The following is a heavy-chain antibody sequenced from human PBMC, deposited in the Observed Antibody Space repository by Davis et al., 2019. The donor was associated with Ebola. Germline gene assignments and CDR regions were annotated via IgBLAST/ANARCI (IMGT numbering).Heavy chain of an antibody. CDR3: ARAGTYPYYYYYMDV. D-gene: IGHD1-7*01. Sequence: SETLSLTCTVSGGSISSGSYYWSWIRQPAGKGLEWIGHIYTSGSTNYNPSLKSRVTMSVDTSKNQFSLKLSSVTAADTAVYYCARAGTYPYYYYYMDVWGKGTTVTVSS. CDR2: IYTSGST. CDR1: GGSISSGSYY. J-gene: IGHJ6*03. V-gene: IGHV4-61*09.